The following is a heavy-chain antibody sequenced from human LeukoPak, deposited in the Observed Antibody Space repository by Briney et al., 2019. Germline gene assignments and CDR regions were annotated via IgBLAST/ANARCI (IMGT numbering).Heavy chain of an antibody. CDR3: ARGGSSFAPQDV. V-gene: IGHV3-30-3*01. Sequence: PGGSLRLSCAASGFTFSSYAMRWVRQAPGKGLEWVAVISYDGSNKYYADSVKGRFTISRDNSKNTLYLQMNSLRAEDTAVYYCARGGSSFAPQDVWGKGTTVTVSS. J-gene: IGHJ6*04. D-gene: IGHD6-6*01. CDR2: ISYDGSNK. CDR1: GFTFSSYA.